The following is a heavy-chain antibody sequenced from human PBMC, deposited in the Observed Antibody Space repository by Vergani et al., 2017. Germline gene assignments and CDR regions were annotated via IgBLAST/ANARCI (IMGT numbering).Heavy chain of an antibody. CDR3: ARSPEASSSWHFVGNNYYYYGMDV. D-gene: IGHD6-13*01. Sequence: QVQLVQSGAEVKKPGSSVKVSCKASGGTFSSYAISWVRQAPGQGLEWMGGIIPIFGTATYAQKFQGRVTITADKSTSTAYMELSSLRSEETAVYYCARSPEASSSWHFVGNNYYYYGMDVWGQGITVTVSS. CDR1: GGTFSSYA. J-gene: IGHJ6*02. V-gene: IGHV1-69*06. CDR2: IIPIFGTA.